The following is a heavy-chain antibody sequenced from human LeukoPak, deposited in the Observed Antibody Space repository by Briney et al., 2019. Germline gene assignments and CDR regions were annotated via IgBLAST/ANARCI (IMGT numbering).Heavy chain of an antibody. CDR3: TRDRGAYNLYDY. D-gene: IGHD1-1*01. J-gene: IGHJ4*02. CDR2: IRSKAYGETA. V-gene: IGHV3-49*03. CDR1: GFTFGDYA. Sequence: GGSLRLSCTASGFTFGDYAMSWIRQAPGKGLEWVGFIRSKAYGETADYAASVKGRFTISRDDSKAIAYLQMNSLKTEDTVVYHRTRDRGAYNLYDYWGQGTLVTVSS.